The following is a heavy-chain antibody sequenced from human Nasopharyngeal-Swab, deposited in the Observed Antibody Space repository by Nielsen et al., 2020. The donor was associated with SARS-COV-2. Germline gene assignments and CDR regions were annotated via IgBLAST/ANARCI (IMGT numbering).Heavy chain of an antibody. CDR3: VKDLGSGCWYFTEPFDI. D-gene: IGHD3-16*01. V-gene: IGHV3-64D*06. J-gene: IGHJ3*02. CDR2: ISRDGGST. CDR1: GFTFRNYG. Sequence: GESLKISCSASGFTFRNYGMHWVRQAPGKGLQYVSGISRDGGSTYHADSVQGRFTISRDDSKNMLDLQMSGLRVEDSAVYYCVKDLGSGCWYFTEPFDIWGQGTMVTVSS.